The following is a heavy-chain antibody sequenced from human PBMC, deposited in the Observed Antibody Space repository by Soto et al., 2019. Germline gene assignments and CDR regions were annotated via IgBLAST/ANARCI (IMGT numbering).Heavy chain of an antibody. CDR2: IYYSGST. Sequence: QVQLQESGPGLVKPSETLSLTCTVSGGSVSSGSYYWSWIRQPPGKVLECIGYIYYSGSTNYNPSLKSRVTISVDTSKNQFSLKLSSVTAADTAVYYCARGVPAAQDYFDYWGQGTLVTVSS. CDR3: ARGVPAAQDYFDY. V-gene: IGHV4-61*01. D-gene: IGHD2-2*01. CDR1: GGSVSSGSYY. J-gene: IGHJ4*02.